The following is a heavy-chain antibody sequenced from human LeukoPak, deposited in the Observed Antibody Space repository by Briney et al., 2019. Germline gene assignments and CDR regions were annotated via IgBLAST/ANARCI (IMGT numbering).Heavy chain of an antibody. CDR3: ATGPHSGSYLDAFDI. CDR2: ISAYNGNT. Sequence: ASVKVSCKASGYTFTSYGISWVRQAPGQGLEWMGWISAYNGNTNYAQKLQGRVTMTTDTSTSTAYMELRSLRSDDTAVYYCATGPHSGSYLDAFDIWGQGTMVTVSS. D-gene: IGHD1-26*01. CDR1: GYTFTSYG. V-gene: IGHV1-18*01. J-gene: IGHJ3*02.